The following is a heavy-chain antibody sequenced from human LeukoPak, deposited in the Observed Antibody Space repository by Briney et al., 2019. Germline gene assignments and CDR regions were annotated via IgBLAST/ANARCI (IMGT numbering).Heavy chain of an antibody. D-gene: IGHD5-18*01. V-gene: IGHV1-2*06. CDR1: GYTFTGHY. Sequence: ASVKVSCKASGYTFTGHYMHWVRQAPGQGLEWMGRINPNSGGTNYAQKFQGRVTMTRDTSISTAYMELSRLRSDDTAVYYCARDPEYSYGFDYWGQGTLVTVSS. CDR2: INPNSGGT. CDR3: ARDPEYSYGFDY. J-gene: IGHJ4*02.